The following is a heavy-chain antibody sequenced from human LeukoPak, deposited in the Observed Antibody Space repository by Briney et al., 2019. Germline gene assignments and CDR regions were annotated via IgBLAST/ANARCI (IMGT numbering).Heavy chain of an antibody. CDR1: GFTFSTYW. D-gene: IGHD3-10*02. Sequence: GGSLRLSCAASGFTFSTYWMTWVRQAPGKGLEWVANIKQDKTEKYYVDSVKGRFTISRDNAKNSLYLQMNSLRAEDTAVYYCAELGITMIGGVWGKGTTVTISS. J-gene: IGHJ6*04. CDR3: AELGITMIGGV. CDR2: IKQDKTEK. V-gene: IGHV3-7*01.